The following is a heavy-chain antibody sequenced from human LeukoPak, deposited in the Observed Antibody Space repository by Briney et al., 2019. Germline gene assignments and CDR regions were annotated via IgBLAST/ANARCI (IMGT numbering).Heavy chain of an antibody. Sequence: GGSLRLSCTASGFNFGDYAMSWVRQAPGKGLEWVGFIRSKVYGGTTEYAASVKGRFTISRDDSKSIAYLQMNSLKTEDTAVYYCTRDPYYFDSSGYYHHAFDIWGQGTMVAVSS. CDR2: IRSKVYGGTT. D-gene: IGHD3-22*01. CDR3: TRDPYYFDSSGYYHHAFDI. J-gene: IGHJ3*02. CDR1: GFNFGDYA. V-gene: IGHV3-49*04.